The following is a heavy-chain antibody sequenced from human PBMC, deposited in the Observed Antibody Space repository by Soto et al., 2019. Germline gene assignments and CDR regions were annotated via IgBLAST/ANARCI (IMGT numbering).Heavy chain of an antibody. CDR3: ARGSRFLEWLSYMDV. CDR2: IYYSGST. J-gene: IGHJ6*02. V-gene: IGHV4-31*03. D-gene: IGHD3-3*01. CDR1: GGSISSGGYY. Sequence: QVQLQESGPGLVKPSQTLSLTCTVSGGSISSGGYYWSWIRQHPGKGLEWFGYIYYSGSTYYNPSLKSRVTISVDTSKNQFSLKLSSVTAADTAVYYCARGSRFLEWLSYMDVWGQGTTVTVSS.